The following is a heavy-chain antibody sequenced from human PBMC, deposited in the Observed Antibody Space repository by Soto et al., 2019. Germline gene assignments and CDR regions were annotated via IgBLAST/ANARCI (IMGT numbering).Heavy chain of an antibody. J-gene: IGHJ6*02. V-gene: IGHV3-30*03. CDR3: SRVRSGSHTPYGMAV. D-gene: IGHD1-26*01. CDR1: GFTFSSYG. Sequence: QVQLVESGGGVVQPGRSLRLSCAASGFTFSSYGMHWVRQAPGKGLEWVEVISYDGSNKYYADSVKGRFTISKDNSKNTLYLQMNSLRSEDMAVYYFSRVRSGSHTPYGMAVWGQVATVT. CDR2: ISYDGSNK.